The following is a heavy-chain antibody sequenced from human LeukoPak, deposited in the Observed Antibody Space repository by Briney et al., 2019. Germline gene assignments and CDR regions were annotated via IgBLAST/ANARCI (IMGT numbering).Heavy chain of an antibody. CDR1: GLAFSSYS. D-gene: IGHD2-8*01. J-gene: IGHJ4*02. V-gene: IGHV3-30*04. CDR2: MSSDGSND. Sequence: PGGSLRLSCVASGLAFSSYSMHWVRQAPGKGLEWVAVMSSDGSNDNYANSVKGRFTISRDNSKNALYLQMNTLRAEDTAVYYCAREKYCTPTDCLHGRFYFNSWGQGTPVTVSS. CDR3: AREKYCTPTDCLHGRFYFNS.